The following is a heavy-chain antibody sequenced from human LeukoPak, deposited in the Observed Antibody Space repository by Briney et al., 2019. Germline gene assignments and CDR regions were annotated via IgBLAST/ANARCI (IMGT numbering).Heavy chain of an antibody. CDR2: INAGNGNT. CDR3: ARGAGDFWSGYSTYYYYGMDV. Sequence: ASVKVSRKASGYTFTSYAMHWVRQAPGQRLEWMGWINAGNGNTKYSQKSQGRVTITRDTSASTAYMELSSLRSEDTAVYYCARGAGDFWSGYSTYYYYGMDVWGQGTTVTVSS. CDR1: GYTFTSYA. J-gene: IGHJ6*02. D-gene: IGHD3-3*01. V-gene: IGHV1-3*01.